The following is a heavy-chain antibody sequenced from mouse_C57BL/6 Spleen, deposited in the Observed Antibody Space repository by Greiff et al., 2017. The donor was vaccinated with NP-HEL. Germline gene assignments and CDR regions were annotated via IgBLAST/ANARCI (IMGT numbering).Heavy chain of an antibody. CDR2: INPNNGGT. Sequence: EVQLQQSGPELVKPGASVKIPCKASGYTFTDYNMDWVKQSHGKSLEWIGDINPNNGGTIYNQKFKGKATLTVDKSSSTAYMELRSLTSEDTAVYYCARGKGFITNWYFDVWGTGTTVTVSS. CDR3: ARGKGFITNWYFDV. J-gene: IGHJ1*03. D-gene: IGHD1-1*01. CDR1: GYTFTDYN. V-gene: IGHV1-18*01.